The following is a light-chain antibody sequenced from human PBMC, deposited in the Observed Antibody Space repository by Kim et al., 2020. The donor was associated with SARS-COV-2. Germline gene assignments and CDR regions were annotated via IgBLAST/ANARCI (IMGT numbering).Light chain of an antibody. CDR2: DVN. Sequence: GQSCTLSCTGTSSDIAAFNYVSWYQQHPDKAPKLIIYDVNKRPSGISNRFSGSKSGNTASLTISGLQAEDEADYFCSSYTITSAWVFGGGTQLTVL. CDR1: SSDIAAFNY. J-gene: IGLJ3*02. V-gene: IGLV2-14*03. CDR3: SSYTITSAWV.